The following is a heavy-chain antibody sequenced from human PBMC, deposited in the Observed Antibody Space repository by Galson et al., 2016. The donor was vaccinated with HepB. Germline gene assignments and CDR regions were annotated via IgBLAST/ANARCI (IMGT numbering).Heavy chain of an antibody. CDR2: IYHSGNT. Sequence: SETLSLTCTVSGGSVSSGDYYWNWIRQPPGKGPEWIAYIYHSGNTNYNPSLKDRLSISADTANNQFSLKLNSVTAADTAIYFCARLGAALDYWGQGILVTVSS. D-gene: IGHD1-26*01. CDR3: ARLGAALDY. CDR1: GGSVSSGDYY. J-gene: IGHJ4*02. V-gene: IGHV4-61*08.